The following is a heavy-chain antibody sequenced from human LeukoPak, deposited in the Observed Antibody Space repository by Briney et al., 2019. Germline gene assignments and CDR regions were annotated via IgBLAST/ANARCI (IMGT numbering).Heavy chain of an antibody. CDR2: IYYSGST. D-gene: IGHD3-22*01. Sequence: PSETLSLTCTVSGGSISSYYWSWIRQPPGKGQEWIGYIYYSGSTNYNPSLKSRVTISVDTSKNQFSLKLSSVTAADTAVYYCARDRPDRGMDVWGQGTTVTVSS. J-gene: IGHJ6*02. V-gene: IGHV4-59*12. CDR1: GGSISSYY. CDR3: ARDRPDRGMDV.